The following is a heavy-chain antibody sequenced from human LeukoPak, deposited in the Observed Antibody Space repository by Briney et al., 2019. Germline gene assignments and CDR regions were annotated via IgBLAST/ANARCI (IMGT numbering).Heavy chain of an antibody. CDR2: IYYSGST. J-gene: IGHJ4*02. CDR3: ARENYDSSGYYYGDY. Sequence: SETLSLTCTVSGGSISSGDYYWSWTRQPPGKGLEWIGYIYYSGSTYYNPSLKSRVTISVDTSKNQFSLKLSSVTAADTAVYYCARENYDSSGYYYGDYWGQGTLVTVSS. V-gene: IGHV4-30-4*01. CDR1: GGSISSGDYY. D-gene: IGHD3-22*01.